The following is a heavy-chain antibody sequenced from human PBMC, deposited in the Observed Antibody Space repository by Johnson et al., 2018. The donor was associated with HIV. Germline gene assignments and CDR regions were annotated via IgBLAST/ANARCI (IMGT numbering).Heavy chain of an antibody. Sequence: VQLVESGGGVVRPGGSLRLSCAASGFTFDDYGMSWVRQAPGKGLEWVSGINWNGGNTAYAESVKVRFTISRDNAKNSLYLQMNSLRAEDTALYYCARDRAPWGYCSSISWPGDAFDIWGQGTMVSVSS. CDR3: ARDRAPWGYCSSISWPGDAFDI. V-gene: IGHV3-20*04. CDR1: GFTFDDYG. CDR2: INWNGGNT. D-gene: IGHD2-2*01. J-gene: IGHJ3*02.